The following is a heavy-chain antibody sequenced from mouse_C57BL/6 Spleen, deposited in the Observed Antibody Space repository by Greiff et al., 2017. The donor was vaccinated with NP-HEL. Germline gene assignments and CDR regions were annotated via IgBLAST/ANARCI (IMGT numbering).Heavy chain of an antibody. J-gene: IGHJ1*03. D-gene: IGHD1-1*01. V-gene: IGHV5-17*01. CDR2: ISSGSSTI. CDR1: GFTFSDYG. Sequence: EVKLVESGGGLVKPGGSLKLSCAASGFTFSDYGMHWVRQAPEKGLEWVAYISSGSSTIYYEDTVKGRFTISRDNAKNTLFLQMTSLRSEDTAMYYCAREIYYYGSVYFDVWGTGTTVTVSS. CDR3: AREIYYYGSVYFDV.